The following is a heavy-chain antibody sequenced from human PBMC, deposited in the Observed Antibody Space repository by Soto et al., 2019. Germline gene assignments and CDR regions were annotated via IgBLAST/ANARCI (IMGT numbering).Heavy chain of an antibody. D-gene: IGHD3-22*01. CDR2: ISGSGDRT. Sequence: EVQLLESGGGLVQPGGSLRLSCAASGITISNYPMSWVRQAPGKGMDWVSGISGSGDRTYYADSAKGRFTISKDISRNSLSLQLGIPGVEDTAVYFCGKDDGGYPSTAPHWGQGALGTVSS. CDR3: GKDDGGYPSTAPH. J-gene: IGHJ4*02. CDR1: GITISNYP. V-gene: IGHV3-23*01.